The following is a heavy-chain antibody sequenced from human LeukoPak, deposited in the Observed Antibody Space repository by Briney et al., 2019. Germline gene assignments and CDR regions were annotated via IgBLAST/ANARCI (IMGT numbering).Heavy chain of an antibody. J-gene: IGHJ4*02. D-gene: IGHD3-10*01. V-gene: IGHV1-18*01. CDR2: ISAYNGNT. Sequence: ASVKVSCKASGYTFTSYGISWVRQAPGQGLEWMGWISAYNGNTNYAQKLQGRVTMTRDTSTSTVYMELSSLRSEDTAVYYCARGSSYYGSGSYYRGFDYWGQGTLVTVSS. CDR1: GYTFTSYG. CDR3: ARGSSYYGSGSYYRGFDY.